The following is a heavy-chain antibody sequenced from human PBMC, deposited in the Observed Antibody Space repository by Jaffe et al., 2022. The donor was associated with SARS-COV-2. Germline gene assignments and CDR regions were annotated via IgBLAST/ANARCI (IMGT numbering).Heavy chain of an antibody. J-gene: IGHJ3*02. CDR2: IYWDDDK. V-gene: IGHV2-5*02. D-gene: IGHD6-13*01. CDR3: AHRLKSLNGIAAAERVGVAFDI. Sequence: QITLKESGPTLVKPTQTLTLTCTFSGFSLSTSGVGVGWIRQPPGKALEWLALIYWDDDKRYSPSLKSRLTITKDTSKNQVVLTMTNMDPVDTATYYCAHRLKSLNGIAAAERVGVAFDIWGQGTMVTVSS. CDR1: GFSLSTSGVG.